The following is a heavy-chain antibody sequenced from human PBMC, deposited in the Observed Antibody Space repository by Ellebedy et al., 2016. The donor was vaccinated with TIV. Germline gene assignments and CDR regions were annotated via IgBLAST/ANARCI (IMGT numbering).Heavy chain of an antibody. Sequence: PGGSLRLSCTASGFTFDDYAMHWVRQAPGKGLEWVSLISGDGGTTYHADSVKGRFTISRDNSKNSLYLQMNSLRTEDTALYYCAKRHTGPGDAFDIWGQGTMVTVSS. V-gene: IGHV3-43*02. CDR2: ISGDGGTT. J-gene: IGHJ3*02. D-gene: IGHD1-14*01. CDR1: GFTFDDYA. CDR3: AKRHTGPGDAFDI.